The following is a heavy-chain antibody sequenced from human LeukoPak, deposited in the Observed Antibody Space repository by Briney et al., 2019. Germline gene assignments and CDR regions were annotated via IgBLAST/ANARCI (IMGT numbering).Heavy chain of an antibody. J-gene: IGHJ6*02. D-gene: IGHD6-13*01. Sequence: GRSLRLSCAASGFTFSSYGMHWVRQAPGKGLEWVAVISYDGSNIYYADSVKGRFTISRDNSKNTLYLQMNSLRAEDTAVYYCAKEYSSSWYPGMDVWGQGTTVTVSS. V-gene: IGHV3-30*18. CDR1: GFTFSSYG. CDR3: AKEYSSSWYPGMDV. CDR2: ISYDGSNI.